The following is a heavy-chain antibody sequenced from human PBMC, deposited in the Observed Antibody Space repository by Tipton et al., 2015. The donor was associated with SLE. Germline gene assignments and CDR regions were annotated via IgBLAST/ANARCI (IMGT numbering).Heavy chain of an antibody. CDR2: IRYDGSNK. Sequence: LSLTCTVSGGSISSHYWSWIRQPPGKGLEWVAFIRYDGSNKYYADSVKGRFTISRDNSKNTLYLQMNSLRAEDTAVYYCAKDSTTGYFDYWGQGTLVTVSS. CDR1: GGSISSHY. CDR3: AKDSTTGYFDY. D-gene: IGHD1-1*01. J-gene: IGHJ4*02. V-gene: IGHV3-30*02.